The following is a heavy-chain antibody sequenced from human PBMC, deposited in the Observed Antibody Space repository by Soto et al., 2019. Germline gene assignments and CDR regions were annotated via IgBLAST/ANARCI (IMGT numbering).Heavy chain of an antibody. V-gene: IGHV3-74*01. J-gene: IGHJ4*02. CDR2: INSDGSST. Sequence: EVQLVESGGGLVQPGVSLRLSCAASGFTFSNNWMHWVRQAPGKGPVWVSRINSDGSSTYYADSVKGRFTISRDNAKKTLYLQMISLRADDTAVYYCASVGIAVHWSQGTLVTVSS. D-gene: IGHD6-19*01. CDR1: GFTFSNNW. CDR3: ASVGIAVH.